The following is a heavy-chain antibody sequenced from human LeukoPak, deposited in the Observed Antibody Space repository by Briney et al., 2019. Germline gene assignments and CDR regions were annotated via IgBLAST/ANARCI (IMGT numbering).Heavy chain of an antibody. CDR2: IYYSGST. V-gene: IGHV4-39*01. D-gene: IGHD2-15*01. CDR3: ARLGCSGGSCYSGH. J-gene: IGHJ4*02. Sequence: PSETLSLTCTVSGGSISSSSYYWGWIRQPPGKGLERIGSIYYSGSTYYNPSLKSRVTISVDTSKNQFSLKLSSVTAADTAVYYCARLGCSGGSCYSGHWGQGTLVTVSS. CDR1: GGSISSSSYY.